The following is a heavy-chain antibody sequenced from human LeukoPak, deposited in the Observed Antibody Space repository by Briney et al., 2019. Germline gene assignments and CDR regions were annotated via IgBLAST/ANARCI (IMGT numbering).Heavy chain of an antibody. CDR1: GYTFTGYY. Sequence: ASVKVSCKASGYTFTGYYMHWVRQATGQGLEWMGWMNPNSGNTGYAQKFQGRVTMTRNTSISTAYMELSSLRSEDTAVYYCARDVAAAGTRVGMDVWGQGTTVTVSS. CDR2: MNPNSGNT. D-gene: IGHD6-13*01. V-gene: IGHV1-8*02. J-gene: IGHJ6*02. CDR3: ARDVAAAGTRVGMDV.